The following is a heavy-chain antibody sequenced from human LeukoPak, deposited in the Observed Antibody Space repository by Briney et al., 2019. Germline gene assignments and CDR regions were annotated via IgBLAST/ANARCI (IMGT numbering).Heavy chain of an antibody. D-gene: IGHD6-19*01. CDR1: GGSISSYY. Sequence: PSETLSLTCTVSGGSISSYYWSWIRQPPGKGLEWIGYIYYSGSTNYNPSLKSRVTISVDTSKNQFSRKLRSVTAADTAVYYCARDSVAVEYIDAFDIWGQGTMVTVSS. CDR3: ARDSVAVEYIDAFDI. CDR2: IYYSGST. V-gene: IGHV4-59*01. J-gene: IGHJ3*02.